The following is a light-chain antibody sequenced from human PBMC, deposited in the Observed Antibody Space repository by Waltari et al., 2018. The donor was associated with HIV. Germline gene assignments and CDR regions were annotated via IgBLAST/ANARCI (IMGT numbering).Light chain of an antibody. Sequence: SSELTQDPVVSVALGQTVTITCQGDSLSSYYATWYQQKPGQAPLLVFFGKNSRPSGIPDRFSGSNSRNKASLTITGAQAEDEADYYCYSRGSTTNHRVFGGGTKLTVL. CDR1: SLSSYY. V-gene: IGLV3-19*01. CDR2: GKN. CDR3: YSRGSTTNHRV. J-gene: IGLJ2*01.